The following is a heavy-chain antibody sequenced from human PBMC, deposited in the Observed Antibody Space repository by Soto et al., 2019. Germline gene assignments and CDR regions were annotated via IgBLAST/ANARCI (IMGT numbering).Heavy chain of an antibody. Sequence: SETLSLTCTVSGGSVSSGSYYWSWIRQPPGKGLEWIGYIYYSGSTNYNPSLKSRVTISVDTSKNQFSLKLSSVTAADTAVYYCARLRTEYSSSSEFDYWGQGTLVTVSS. D-gene: IGHD6-6*01. CDR1: GGSVSSGSYY. CDR2: IYYSGST. V-gene: IGHV4-61*01. CDR3: ARLRTEYSSSSEFDY. J-gene: IGHJ4*02.